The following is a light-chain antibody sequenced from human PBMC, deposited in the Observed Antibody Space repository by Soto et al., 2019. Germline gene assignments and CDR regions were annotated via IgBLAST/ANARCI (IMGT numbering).Light chain of an antibody. CDR3: MQGTRWPWT. V-gene: IGKV2-30*01. Sequence: DVVMTQSPLSLPVTLGQPASISCRSSQSLVYSDGNTYLNWFQQRPGQSPRRLIYQVSNRDSGVPDRLSGSGSGTDFTLKISRVEPEDVGVYYCMQGTRWPWTFGQGTKVDIK. J-gene: IGKJ1*01. CDR1: QSLVYSDGNTY. CDR2: QVS.